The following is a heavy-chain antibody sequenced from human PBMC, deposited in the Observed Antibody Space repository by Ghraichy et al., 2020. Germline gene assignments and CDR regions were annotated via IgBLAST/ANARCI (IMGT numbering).Heavy chain of an antibody. J-gene: IGHJ3*02. Sequence: SQTLSLTCTVSGYSIRSGYLWGWVRQSPGKGLEWIGSVYHTGSTHHNPSLERRLTILVDTSMNHFSLKLRSVTAADTAVYYCARPSSHNDLEGFDIWGQGTVVIVSS. CDR3: ARPSSHNDLEGFDI. D-gene: IGHD1-1*01. CDR1: GYSIRSGYL. CDR2: VYHTGST. V-gene: IGHV4-38-2*02.